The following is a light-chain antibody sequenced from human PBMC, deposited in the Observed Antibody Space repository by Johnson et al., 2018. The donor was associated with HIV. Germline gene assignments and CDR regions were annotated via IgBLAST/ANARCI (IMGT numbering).Light chain of an antibody. CDR1: SSNIGNNY. Sequence: QSVLTQPPSVSAAPGQKVTISCSGSSSNIGNNYVSWYQQLPGTAHKLLISNNSKRPSGIPARFSGSKSGTSATLAITGLQTGDEADYYCGAWDSSLSAYVFGTGTQVTV. J-gene: IGLJ1*01. CDR2: NNS. CDR3: GAWDSSLSAYV. V-gene: IGLV1-51*01.